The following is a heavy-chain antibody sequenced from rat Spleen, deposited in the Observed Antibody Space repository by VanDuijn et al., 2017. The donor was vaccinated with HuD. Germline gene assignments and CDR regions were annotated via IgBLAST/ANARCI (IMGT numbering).Heavy chain of an antibody. CDR1: GFAFSDFF. CDR3: ARRHYGYTDYFDY. V-gene: IGHV5-29*01. Sequence: EVRLVESDGGLVQPGGSLKLSCAASGFAFSDFFMAWVRQAPTKGLEWVATISFDGGRNFYRDSVKGRFTISRDNAKRSLYLQMDSLRSEDTATYYCARRHYGYTDYFDYWGQGVMVPVSS. D-gene: IGHD1-11*01. CDR2: ISFDGGRN. J-gene: IGHJ2*01.